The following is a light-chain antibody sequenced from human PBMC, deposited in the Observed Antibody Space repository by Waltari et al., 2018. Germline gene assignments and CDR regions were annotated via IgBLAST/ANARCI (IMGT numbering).Light chain of an antibody. CDR2: YND. V-gene: IGLV3-21*04. CDR3: QVWDSGSDHVV. J-gene: IGLJ2*01. CDR1: NIGSKS. Sequence: SYVLTQPPSVSVAPGKTASITCGGNNIGSKSVHWYQRKAGQAPELVIFYNDDRPSGIPERFSGSNSGNTATLTISRVEAGDEADYYCQVWDSGSDHVVFGGGTKLTVL.